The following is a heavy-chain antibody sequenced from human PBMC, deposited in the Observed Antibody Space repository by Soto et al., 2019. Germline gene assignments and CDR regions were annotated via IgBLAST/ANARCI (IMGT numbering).Heavy chain of an antibody. Sequence: GGSLRLSCAASGFTFSSYAMHWVRQAPGKGLEWVAVISYDGSNKYYADSVKGRFTISRDNSKNTLYLQMNSLRAEDTAVYYCAREYPPSGYYYGMDVWGQGTTVTVSS. J-gene: IGHJ6*02. D-gene: IGHD3-10*01. CDR1: GFTFSSYA. CDR3: AREYPPSGYYYGMDV. V-gene: IGHV3-30-3*01. CDR2: ISYDGSNK.